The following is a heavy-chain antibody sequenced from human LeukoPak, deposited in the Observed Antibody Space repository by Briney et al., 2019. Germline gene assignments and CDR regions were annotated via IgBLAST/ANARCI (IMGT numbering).Heavy chain of an antibody. D-gene: IGHD4-17*01. CDR2: INPNSGGT. CDR1: GYTFTGYY. V-gene: IGHV1-2*02. J-gene: IGHJ4*02. CDR3: ARGDMTTVTTFDY. Sequence: ASVKVSCKASGYTFTGYYTHWVRQAPGQGLEWMGWINPNSGGTNYAQKFQGRVTMTRDTSISTAYMELSRLRSDDTAVYYCARGDMTTVTTFDYWGQGTLVTVSS.